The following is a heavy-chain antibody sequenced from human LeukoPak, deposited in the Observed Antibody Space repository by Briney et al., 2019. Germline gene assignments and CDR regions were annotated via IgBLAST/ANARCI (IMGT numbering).Heavy chain of an antibody. CDR1: GFTFSSYG. CDR2: IWYDGSNK. Sequence: GRSLRLSCAASGFTFSSYGMHWVRQAPGKGLEWVAVIWYDGSNKYYADSVKGRFTISRDNSKNTLYLQMNSLRAEDTAVYYCARDNSDIVVVPAANYYYYGMDVWGQGTTVTVSS. CDR3: ARDNSDIVVVPAANYYYYGMDV. V-gene: IGHV3-33*01. D-gene: IGHD2-2*01. J-gene: IGHJ6*02.